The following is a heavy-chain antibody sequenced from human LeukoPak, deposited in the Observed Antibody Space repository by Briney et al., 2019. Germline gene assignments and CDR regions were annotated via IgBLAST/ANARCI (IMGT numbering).Heavy chain of an antibody. V-gene: IGHV4-39*07. Sequence: SETLSLTCTVSGGSISSSSYYWGWIRQSPEKGLEWLGSFYYNGATYYNPSLSSRLTISEDTSKNQVSLKLSSVTAADTAVYYCARDYGDSLYWYFDLWGRGTLVTVSS. CDR2: FYYNGAT. CDR3: ARDYGDSLYWYFDL. D-gene: IGHD4-17*01. J-gene: IGHJ2*01. CDR1: GGSISSSSYY.